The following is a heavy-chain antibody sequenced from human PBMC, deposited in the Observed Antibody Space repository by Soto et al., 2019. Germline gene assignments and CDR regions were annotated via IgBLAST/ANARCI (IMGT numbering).Heavy chain of an antibody. D-gene: IGHD1-20*01. J-gene: IGHJ4*02. CDR1: GYTFVDSY. CDR2: VNSNSGTT. Sequence: QVQLVQSGAEVKKPGASVKVSCKASGYTFVDSYMHWVRQVPGQGLEWMGWVNSNSGTTEYAQKFQGRVAMTRDTSISTAYMELSGLRSGDTAVYYCAKAGRANWNYDHWGQGTLVTVSS. CDR3: AKAGRANWNYDH. V-gene: IGHV1-2*02.